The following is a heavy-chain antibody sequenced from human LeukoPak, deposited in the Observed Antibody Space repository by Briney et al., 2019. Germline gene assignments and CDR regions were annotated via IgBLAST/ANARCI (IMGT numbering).Heavy chain of an antibody. CDR3: ARDHVDTAMVCFDY. J-gene: IGHJ4*02. V-gene: IGHV3-48*03. Sequence: GASLRLSCAASGFTFSSYEMNWVRQAPGKGLEWVSYISSSGSTIYYADSVKGRFTISRDNAKNSLYLQMNSLRAEDTAVYYCARDHVDTAMVCFDYWGQGTLVTVSS. CDR1: GFTFSSYE. D-gene: IGHD5-18*01. CDR2: ISSSGSTI.